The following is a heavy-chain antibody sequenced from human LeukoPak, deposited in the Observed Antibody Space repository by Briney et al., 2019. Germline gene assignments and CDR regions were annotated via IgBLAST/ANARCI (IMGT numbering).Heavy chain of an antibody. J-gene: IGHJ3*02. D-gene: IGHD3-9*01. Sequence: TGGSLRLSCAASGFTFSSYGMHWVRQAPGKGLEWVAVISYDGSNKYYADSVKGRFTISRDNSKNTLYLQMNSLRAEDTAVYYCARVPVLRYFDWLRREDAFDIWGQGTMVTVSS. V-gene: IGHV3-30*03. CDR1: GFTFSSYG. CDR3: ARVPVLRYFDWLRREDAFDI. CDR2: ISYDGSNK.